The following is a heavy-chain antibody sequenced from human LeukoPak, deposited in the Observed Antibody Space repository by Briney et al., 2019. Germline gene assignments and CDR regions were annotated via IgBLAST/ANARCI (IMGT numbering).Heavy chain of an antibody. CDR1: GYAFTDYF. J-gene: IGHJ4*02. Sequence: ASVKVSCKASGYAFTDYFMHWVRQAPGQGLEWMGWISVYSGNTNYAQKLQGRVTMTTDTSTSTAYMELRSLRSDDTAVYYCARAVGTALDYWGQGTLVTVSS. CDR3: ARAVGTALDY. D-gene: IGHD6-13*01. CDR2: ISVYSGNT. V-gene: IGHV1-18*04.